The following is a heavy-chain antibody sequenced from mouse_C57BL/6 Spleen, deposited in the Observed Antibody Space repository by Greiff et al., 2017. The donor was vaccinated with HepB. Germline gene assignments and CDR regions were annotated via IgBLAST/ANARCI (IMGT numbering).Heavy chain of an antibody. CDR2: IWTGGGT. V-gene: IGHV2-9-1*01. D-gene: IGHD2-4*01. Sequence: VKLVESGPGLVAPSQSLSITCTVSGFALTSYAISWVRQPPGKGLEWLGVIWTGGGTNYNSALKSRMSISKDNSKSQVFLKMNSLQTDDTARYYCAIYYYYFAYWGQGTLVTVSA. CDR3: AIYYYYFAY. CDR1: GFALTSYA. J-gene: IGHJ3*01.